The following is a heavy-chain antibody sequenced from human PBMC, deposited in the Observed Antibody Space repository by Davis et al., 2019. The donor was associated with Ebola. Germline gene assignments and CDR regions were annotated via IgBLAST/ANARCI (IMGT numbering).Heavy chain of an antibody. D-gene: IGHD3-10*01. CDR1: GYSISSGYY. J-gene: IGHJ4*02. CDR3: ARSGGSADWNYVGY. V-gene: IGHV4-38-2*02. CDR2: IYHSGST. Sequence: PGGSLRLSCTVSGYSISSGYYWGWIRQPPGKGLEWIGSIYHSGSTYYNPSLKSRVTISVDTSKNQFSLKLSSVTAADTAVYYCARSGGSADWNYVGYWGQGTLVTVSS.